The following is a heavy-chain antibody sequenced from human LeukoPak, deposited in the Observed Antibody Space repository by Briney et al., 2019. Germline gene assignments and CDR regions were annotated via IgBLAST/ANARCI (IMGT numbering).Heavy chain of an antibody. CDR1: GYSFTSYW. D-gene: IGHD6-13*01. CDR3: ARLIGYSSSWYYFDY. CDR2: TYPGDSDT. V-gene: IGHV5-51*01. J-gene: IGHJ4*02. Sequence: SGESLKISCKGSGYSFTSYWIGWVRQMPGKGLEGMGITYPGDSDTRYSPSFQGQVTISADKSISTAYLQWTSLKASDTAMYYCARLIGYSSSWYYFDYWGQGTLVTVSS.